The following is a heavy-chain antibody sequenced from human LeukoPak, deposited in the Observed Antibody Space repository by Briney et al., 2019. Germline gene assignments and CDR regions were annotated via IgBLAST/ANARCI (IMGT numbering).Heavy chain of an antibody. CDR1: GGSITSFY. CDR3: ARGYSYYYDSSGYRPEYFQH. D-gene: IGHD3-22*01. Sequence: PSETLSLTCSVSGGSITSFYWSWIRQPPGKGPEWIGYIYYSGSTNYNPSLKSRVTISVDTSKNQFSLKLSSVTAADTAVYYCARGYSYYYDSSGYRPEYFQHWGQGTLVTVSS. V-gene: IGHV4-59*01. CDR2: IYYSGST. J-gene: IGHJ1*01.